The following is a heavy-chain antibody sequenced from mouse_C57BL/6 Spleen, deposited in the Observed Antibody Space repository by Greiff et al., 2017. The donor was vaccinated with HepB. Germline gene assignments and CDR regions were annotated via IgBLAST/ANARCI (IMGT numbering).Heavy chain of an antibody. V-gene: IGHV2-2*01. J-gene: IGHJ4*01. CDR2: IWSGGST. CDR1: GFSLTSYG. D-gene: IGHD2-5*01. CDR3: ARKEDYSNSYAMDY. Sequence: VKLQESGPGLVQPSQSLSITCTVSGFSLTSYGVHWVRQSPGKGLEWLGVIWSGGSTDYNAAFISRLSISKDNSKSQVFFKMNSLQADDTAIYYCARKEDYSNSYAMDYWGQGTSVTVSS.